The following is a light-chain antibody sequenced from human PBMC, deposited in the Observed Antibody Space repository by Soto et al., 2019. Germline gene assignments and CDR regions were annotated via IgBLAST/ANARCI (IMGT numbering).Light chain of an antibody. CDR2: GAS. CDR3: QQYGSSPPT. CDR1: QSVSTNY. V-gene: IGKV3-20*01. J-gene: IGKJ1*01. Sequence: EIVLTQSPGTLSLSPGERATLSCRASQSVSTNYLAWYQRKPGQAPRLLIYGASSRATDIPNRFSGSGSGTDFTLTITRLKAEDFAVYYCQQYGSSPPTFGQGTTLEIK.